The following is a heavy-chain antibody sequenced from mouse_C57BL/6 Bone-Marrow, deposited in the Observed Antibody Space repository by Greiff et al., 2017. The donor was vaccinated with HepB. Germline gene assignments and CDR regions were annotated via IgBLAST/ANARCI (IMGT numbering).Heavy chain of an antibody. CDR3: ARGGYGSSPFAY. D-gene: IGHD1-1*01. J-gene: IGHJ3*01. V-gene: IGHV1-53*01. Sequence: VQLQQPGTELVKPGASVKLSCKASGYTFTSYWMHWVKQRPGQGLEWIGNINPSNGGTNYNEKFKSKATLTVDKSSSTAYMQLSSVTSEDSAVYYCARGGYGSSPFAYWGQGTLVTVSA. CDR2: INPSNGGT. CDR1: GYTFTSYW.